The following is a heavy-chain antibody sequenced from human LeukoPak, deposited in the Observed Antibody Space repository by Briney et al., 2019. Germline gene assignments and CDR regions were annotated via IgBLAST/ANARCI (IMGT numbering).Heavy chain of an antibody. CDR2: IYHSGST. CDR3: ARVSTTYYDFWSGYYPFYYYYYMDV. V-gene: IGHV4-38-2*01. J-gene: IGHJ6*03. CDR1: GYSISSGYY. D-gene: IGHD3-3*01. Sequence: SETLSLTRAVSGYSISSGYYWGWIRQPPGKGLEWIGSIYHSGSTYYNPSLKSRVTISVDTSKNQFSLKLSSVTAADTAVYYCARVSTTYYDFWSGYYPFYYYYYMDVWGKRTTVTVSS.